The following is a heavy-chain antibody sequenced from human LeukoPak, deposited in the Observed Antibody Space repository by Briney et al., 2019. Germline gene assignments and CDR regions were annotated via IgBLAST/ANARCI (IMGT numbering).Heavy chain of an antibody. CDR1: GFTFSTYC. D-gene: IGHD1-7*01. V-gene: IGHV3-33*01. Sequence: GGSLRLSCAECGFTFSTYCMHWVRQAPGKGLEWVAVIWYDGSNKYYADSVKGRFTISRDNSKNTLYLQMNSLRAEDTPVYYCARGDIPWYNVNYSPRWFDPWGQGTLVTVSS. CDR3: ARGDIPWYNVNYSPRWFDP. CDR2: IWYDGSNK. J-gene: IGHJ5*02.